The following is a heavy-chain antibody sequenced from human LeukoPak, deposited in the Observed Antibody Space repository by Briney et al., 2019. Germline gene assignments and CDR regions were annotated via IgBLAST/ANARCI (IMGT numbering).Heavy chain of an antibody. J-gene: IGHJ6*03. Sequence: GASVKVSCKASGYTFTSYGISWVRQAPGQGLEWMGWISAYNGNTNYAQKLQGRVTMTTDTSTSTAYMELRSLRSDDTAVYYCARTSSSWVTYYYYYMDVWGKGTTVTVSS. CDR1: GYTFTSYG. CDR3: ARTSSSWVTYYYYYMDV. CDR2: ISAYNGNT. D-gene: IGHD6-13*01. V-gene: IGHV1-18*01.